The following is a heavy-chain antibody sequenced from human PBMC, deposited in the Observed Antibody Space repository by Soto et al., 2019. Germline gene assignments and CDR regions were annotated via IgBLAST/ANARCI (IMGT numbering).Heavy chain of an antibody. Sequence: QVQRVESGGGVVQPGRSLRLSCAASGFTFSSYAMHWVRQAPGKGLEWVAVISYDGSNKYYADSVKGRFTISRDNSKNTLYLQMNSLRAEDTAVYYCATLLDGVWGQGTTVTVSS. CDR2: ISYDGSNK. J-gene: IGHJ6*02. CDR1: GFTFSSYA. CDR3: ATLLDGV. V-gene: IGHV3-30-3*01.